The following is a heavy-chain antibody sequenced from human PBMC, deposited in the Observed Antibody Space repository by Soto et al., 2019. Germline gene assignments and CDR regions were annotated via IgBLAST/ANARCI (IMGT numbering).Heavy chain of an antibody. CDR3: ARDLFDSSSFFEH. Sequence: GSLRLSCAASGFTFSDYSMNWVRQAPGKGLEWLSYITSTSRTKYYADSLKGRFTISRDNARNSLYLQMNSLRDEDTDVYYCARDLFDSSSFFEHWGQGTLVTVSS. CDR1: GFTFSDYS. J-gene: IGHJ5*02. D-gene: IGHD3-22*01. CDR2: ITSTSRTK. V-gene: IGHV3-48*02.